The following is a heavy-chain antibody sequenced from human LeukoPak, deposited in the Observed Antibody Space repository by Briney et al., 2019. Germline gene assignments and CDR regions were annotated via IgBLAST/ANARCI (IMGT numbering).Heavy chain of an antibody. CDR3: AKGALAAGFYYYYMDV. J-gene: IGHJ6*03. D-gene: IGHD6-13*01. CDR1: GFTFSSYG. CDR2: INTGSDSI. V-gene: IGHV3-48*01. Sequence: AGGSLRLSCEASGFTFSSYGMNWVRQAPGKGLEWVSYINTGSDSIYYADSVKGRFTISRDTSKNTLYLQMNSLRPEDTAVFYCAKGALAAGFYYYYMDVWGKGTTVTVSS.